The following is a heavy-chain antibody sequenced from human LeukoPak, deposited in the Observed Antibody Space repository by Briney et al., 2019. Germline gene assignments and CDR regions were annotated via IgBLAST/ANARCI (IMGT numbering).Heavy chain of an antibody. CDR1: GGSFSGYY. J-gene: IGHJ4*02. D-gene: IGHD3-10*01. CDR3: ARVSAGSFEY. V-gene: IGHV4-34*01. CDR2: INHSGST. Sequence: SETLSLTCAVYGGSFSGYYWSWIRQPPGKGLEWIGEINHSGSTNYNPSLKSRVTISVDTSKNQFSLKLSSVTAADTAVYYCARVSAGSFEYWGQGALVTVSS.